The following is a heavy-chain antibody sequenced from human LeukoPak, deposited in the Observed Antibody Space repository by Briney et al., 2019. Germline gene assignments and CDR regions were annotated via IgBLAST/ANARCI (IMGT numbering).Heavy chain of an antibody. Sequence: GGSLRLSCAASGFTFSSDALSWVRQAPGKGLEWVSLISGSGGRTGYADSVKGRFTISRDNSKNTLYLQMNSLTAEDTAVYYCAKHVRTSVWFFDYWGQGTLVTVSS. CDR1: GFTFSSDA. CDR2: ISGSGGRT. V-gene: IGHV3-23*01. J-gene: IGHJ4*02. CDR3: AKHVRTSVWFFDY. D-gene: IGHD6-19*01.